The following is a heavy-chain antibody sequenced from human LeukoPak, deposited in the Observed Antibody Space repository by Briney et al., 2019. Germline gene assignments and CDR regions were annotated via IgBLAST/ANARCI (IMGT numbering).Heavy chain of an antibody. V-gene: IGHV3-21*01. CDR2: ISTSSSYI. D-gene: IGHD2-8*02. CDR3: AKDTDNYYYYYMDV. CDR1: GFTFSSYS. J-gene: IGHJ6*03. Sequence: KPGGSLRLPCAASGFTFSSYSMNWVRQAPGKGLEWVSSISTSSSYIYYADSVKGRFTISRDNAKNSLYLQMNSLRAEDTALYYCAKDTDNYYYYYMDVWGKGTTVTVSS.